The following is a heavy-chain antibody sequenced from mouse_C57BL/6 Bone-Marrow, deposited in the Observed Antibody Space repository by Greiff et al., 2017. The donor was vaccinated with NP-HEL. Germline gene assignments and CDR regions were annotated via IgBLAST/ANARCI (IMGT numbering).Heavy chain of an antibody. Sequence: QVQIQQSGAELVKPGASVKLSCKASGYTFTSYWMHWVKQRPGQGLEWIGMIHPNSGSTNYNEKFKSKATLTVDKSSRPAYMQLSSLTSEDSAVYYCARVDWDYFDYWGQGTTLTVSS. CDR3: ARVDWDYFDY. D-gene: IGHD4-1*01. J-gene: IGHJ2*01. CDR2: IHPNSGST. CDR1: GYTFTSYW. V-gene: IGHV1-64*01.